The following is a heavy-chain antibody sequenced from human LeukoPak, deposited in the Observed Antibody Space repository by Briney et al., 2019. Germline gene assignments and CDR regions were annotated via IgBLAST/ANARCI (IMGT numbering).Heavy chain of an antibody. CDR1: GGSISSSNW. J-gene: IGHJ3*02. Sequence: PSETLSLTCAVSGGSISSSNWWSWVRQPPGKGLEWIGEIYHSGSTNYNPSLKSRVTISVDKSKNQFSLKLSSVTAADTAVYYCARRPPSAGTNAFDIWGQGTMVTVSS. V-gene: IGHV4-4*02. D-gene: IGHD6-13*01. CDR3: ARRPPSAGTNAFDI. CDR2: IYHSGST.